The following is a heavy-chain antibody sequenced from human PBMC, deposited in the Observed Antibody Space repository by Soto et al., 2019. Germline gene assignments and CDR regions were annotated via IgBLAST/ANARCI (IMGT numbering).Heavy chain of an antibody. CDR3: SRGILV. CDR2: ISYGGST. J-gene: IGHJ4*02. CDR1: GGSINSGGYC. Sequence: QVQLQESGPGLVKPSQTLSLTCTVAGGSINSGGYCWSWIRQHPGKGLDWIGCISYGGSTSYNPSLKSRVTISVDTSKNQFSLKLTSVTAADTAVYYCSRGILVWGQGALIAVSS. D-gene: IGHD5-18*01. V-gene: IGHV4-31*03.